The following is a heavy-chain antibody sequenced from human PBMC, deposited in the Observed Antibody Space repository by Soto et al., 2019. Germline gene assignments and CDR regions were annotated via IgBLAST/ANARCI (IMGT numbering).Heavy chain of an antibody. D-gene: IGHD3-10*01. Sequence: QVQLVQSGAEVKKPGSSVKVSCKASGGTFSSYTISWVRQAPGQGREWMGRIIPILGIANYAQKFQGRVTSTADKSTSTAYMELSSLRSEDTAVYYCARVGVTMVRGPYYYGMDVWGQGTTVTVSS. CDR1: GGTFSSYT. V-gene: IGHV1-69*02. CDR3: ARVGVTMVRGPYYYGMDV. CDR2: IIPILGIA. J-gene: IGHJ6*02.